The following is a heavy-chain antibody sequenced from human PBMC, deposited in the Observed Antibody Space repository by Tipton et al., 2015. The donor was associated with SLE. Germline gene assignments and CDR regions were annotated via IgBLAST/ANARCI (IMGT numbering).Heavy chain of an antibody. CDR3: ARGQDCTGGTCYFAY. Sequence: SLRLSCVASGFTFSAYGMHWVRQAPGKGLEWLGFIRFDGSNTYYANSVRGRFTISRDISKNTLFLQISSLRAEDTAIYYCARGQDCTGGTCYFAYWGQGTLVTVSS. CDR2: IRFDGSNT. D-gene: IGHD2-8*02. J-gene: IGHJ4*03. V-gene: IGHV3-30*02. CDR1: GFTFSAYG.